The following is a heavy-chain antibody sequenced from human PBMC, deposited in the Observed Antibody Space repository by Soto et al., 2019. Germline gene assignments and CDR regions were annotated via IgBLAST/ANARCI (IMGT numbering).Heavy chain of an antibody. D-gene: IGHD4-17*01. J-gene: IGHJ5*02. CDR2: ISISGNTI. Sequence: PAGSLRLTCAVSGVMLSHYDMTWVRKAPGKGLEWVSYISISGNTIYYEDSVKGRFTITRDSAKNSLYLQMSSLRVEDTAIYYCARDYPNTLTSNSAWGQGTLVTVSS. CDR3: ARDYPNTLTSNSA. CDR1: GVMLSHYD. V-gene: IGHV3-48*03.